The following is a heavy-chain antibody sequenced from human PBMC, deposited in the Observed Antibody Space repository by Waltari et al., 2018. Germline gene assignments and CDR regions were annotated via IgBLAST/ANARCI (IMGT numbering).Heavy chain of an antibody. D-gene: IGHD3-3*01. Sequence: EVQLVESGGGLIQPGGSLRPSCAASGFTVSSNYMSWVSTAPGKGLEWVSVSYSGGSTYYADSVKGRFTISRDNSKNTLYLQMNSLRAEDTAVYYCARKAGTNYDFWSGIVWGQGTLVTVSS. J-gene: IGHJ4*02. CDR1: GFTVSSNY. CDR3: ARKAGTNYDFWSGIV. V-gene: IGHV3-53*01. CDR2: SYSGGST.